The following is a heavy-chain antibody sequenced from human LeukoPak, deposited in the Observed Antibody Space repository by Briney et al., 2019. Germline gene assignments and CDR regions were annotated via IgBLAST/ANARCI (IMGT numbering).Heavy chain of an antibody. CDR1: GGSISSYY. V-gene: IGHV4-59*01. CDR3: AREKYYYGSSGYYQDYYYYMDV. CDR2: IYYSWST. D-gene: IGHD3-22*01. J-gene: IGHJ6*03. Sequence: PSETLSLTCTVSGGSISSYYWSWIRQPPGKGLEWIGYIYYSWSTNYNPSLKSRVTISVDTSKNQFSLKLSSVTAADTAVYYCAREKYYYGSSGYYQDYYYYMDVWGKGTTVTVSS.